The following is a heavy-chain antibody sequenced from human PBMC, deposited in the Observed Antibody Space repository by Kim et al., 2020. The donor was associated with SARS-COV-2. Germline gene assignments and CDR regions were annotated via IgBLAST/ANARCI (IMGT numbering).Heavy chain of an antibody. J-gene: IGHJ3*02. CDR3: GGMDHAFDI. V-gene: IGHV4-34*01. Sequence: GSTNYNPALKSRVTRSVDTSKNQYSLKLSSVTAADTAVYYCGGMDHAFDIWGQGTMVTVS. CDR2: GST.